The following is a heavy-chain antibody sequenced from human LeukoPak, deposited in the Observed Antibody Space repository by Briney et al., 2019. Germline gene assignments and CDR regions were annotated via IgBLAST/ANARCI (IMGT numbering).Heavy chain of an antibody. V-gene: IGHV3-21*01. D-gene: IGHD3/OR15-3a*01. CDR2: ISSSSSYI. CDR1: GFTFSDYS. CDR3: ARDSSEGYDFWSGYYDSGDYGMDV. Sequence: PGGSLRLSCAASGFTFSDYSMNWVRQAPGKGLEWVSCISSSSSYIYYADSVKGRFTISRDNAKNSLYLQMNSLRAEDTAVYYCARDSSEGYDFWSGYYDSGDYGMDVWGQGTTVTVSS. J-gene: IGHJ6*02.